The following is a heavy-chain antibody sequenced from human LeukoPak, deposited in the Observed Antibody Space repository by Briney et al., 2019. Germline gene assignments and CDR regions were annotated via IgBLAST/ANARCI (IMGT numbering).Heavy chain of an antibody. CDR3: VKEILRFDL. CDR1: GYSFNSQG. Sequence: GASVKVSCKASGYSFNSQGMNWVRQAPGQGLEWMGWINTDSGNPTYAQGFTGRSVFSLDSAVSTAYLQISNLMPEDTGKYYCVKEILRFDLWGQGTMVTVSS. V-gene: IGHV7-4-1*02. J-gene: IGHJ3*01. CDR2: INTDSGNP.